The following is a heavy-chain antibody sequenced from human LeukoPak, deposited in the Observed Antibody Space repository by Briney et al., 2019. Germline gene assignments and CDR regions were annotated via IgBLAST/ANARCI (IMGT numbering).Heavy chain of an antibody. D-gene: IGHD6-13*01. J-gene: IGHJ4*02. CDR3: ARERAYSSILPFDY. CDR2: ISAYNGNT. Sequence: ASVKVSCKASGYTFTRYGISWVRQAPGQGLEWMGWISAYNGNTNYAQKLQGRVTMTTDTSTSTAYMELRSLRSDDTAVYYCARERAYSSILPFDYWGQGTLVTVSS. V-gene: IGHV1-18*01. CDR1: GYTFTRYG.